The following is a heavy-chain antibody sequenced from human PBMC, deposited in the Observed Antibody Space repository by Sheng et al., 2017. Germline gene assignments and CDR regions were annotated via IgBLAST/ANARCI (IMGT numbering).Heavy chain of an antibody. J-gene: IGHJ6*01. CDR2: INHSGST. Sequence: QVQLQQWGAGLLKSSETLSLTCAVYGGSFSGHYWSWIRQPPGKGLEWIGEINHSGSTNYNPSLKSRVTISVDTSKNQFSLRLSSVTAADTAVYYCARLAGYYDRWGGRLLRTTGMDVWG. V-gene: IGHV4-34*01. CDR1: GGSFSGHY. D-gene: IGHD3-22*01. CDR3: ARLAGYYDRWGGRLLRTTGMDV.